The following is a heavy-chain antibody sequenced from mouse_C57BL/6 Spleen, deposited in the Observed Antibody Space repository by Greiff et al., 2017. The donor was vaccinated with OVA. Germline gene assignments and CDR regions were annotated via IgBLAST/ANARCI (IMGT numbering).Heavy chain of an antibody. CDR3: TEESYYAMDY. CDR2: IRLKSDNYAT. CDR1: GFTFSNYW. J-gene: IGHJ4*01. Sequence: EVQGVESGGGLVQPGGSMKLSCVASGFTFSNYWMNWVRQSPEKGLEWVAQIRLKSDNYATHYAESVKGRFTISRDDSKSSVYLQMNNLRAEDTGIYYCTEESYYAMDYWGQGTSVTVSS. V-gene: IGHV6-3*01.